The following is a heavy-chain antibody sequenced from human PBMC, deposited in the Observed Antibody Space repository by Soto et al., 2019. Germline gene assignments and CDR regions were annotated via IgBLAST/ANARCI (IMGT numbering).Heavy chain of an antibody. V-gene: IGHV1-69*06. Sequence: GASVKVSCKASGGTFSSYAISWVRQAPGQGLEWMGGIIPIFGTANYAQKFQGRVTITADKSTSTAYMELSSLRSGDTAVYYCARDRRSPWFGELLNDAFDIWGQGTMVTVSS. J-gene: IGHJ3*02. CDR2: IIPIFGTA. D-gene: IGHD3-10*01. CDR3: ARDRRSPWFGELLNDAFDI. CDR1: GGTFSSYA.